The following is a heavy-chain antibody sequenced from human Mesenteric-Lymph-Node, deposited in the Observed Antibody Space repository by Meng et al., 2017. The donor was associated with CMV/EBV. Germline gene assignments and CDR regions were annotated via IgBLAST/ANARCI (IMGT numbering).Heavy chain of an antibody. CDR3: AHSSGIAAAGPFYFDY. D-gene: IGHD6-13*01. CDR2: IYWDDDK. V-gene: IGHV2-5*02. Sequence: QISLNESGPTLVEPSQTLTLTCTFSGFSLSTSGVGVAWIRQPPGKALEWLSLIYWDDDKRYSPSLKSRLTITKDTSKNQVVLTMTNIDPVDTATYYCAHSSGIAAAGPFYFDYWGQGTLVTVSS. J-gene: IGHJ4*02. CDR1: GFSLSTSGVG.